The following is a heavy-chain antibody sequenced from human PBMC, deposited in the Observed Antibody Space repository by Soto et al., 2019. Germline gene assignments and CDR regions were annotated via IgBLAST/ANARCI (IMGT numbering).Heavy chain of an antibody. Sequence: EVQLVESGGGLVKPGGSLRLSCAASGFTVSNSWMNWVRQAPGKGLEWVGRIKNKTEGGIIDYAAPVKGRFTISRDDSKNTLYLQVDSLKAEDTAVYYCADIAVSHTGDYWGQGTLFTVSS. CDR1: GFTVSNSW. CDR2: IKNKTEGGII. CDR3: ADIAVSHTGDY. D-gene: IGHD6-19*01. J-gene: IGHJ4*02. V-gene: IGHV3-15*01.